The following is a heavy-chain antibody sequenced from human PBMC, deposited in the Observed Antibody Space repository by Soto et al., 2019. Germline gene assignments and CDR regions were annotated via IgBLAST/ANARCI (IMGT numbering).Heavy chain of an antibody. CDR1: GGSVSSGSYY. CDR2: IYYSGST. D-gene: IGHD3-22*01. CDR3: ARSRGIYDSSGYYYHPGSAARFDY. J-gene: IGHJ4*02. Sequence: PSETLSLPCTVSGGSVSSGSYYWSWIRQPPGKGLEWIGYIYYSGSTNYNPSLKSRVTISVDTSKNQFSLKLSSVTAADTAVYYCARSRGIYDSSGYYYHPGSAARFDYWGQGTLVTVSS. V-gene: IGHV4-61*01.